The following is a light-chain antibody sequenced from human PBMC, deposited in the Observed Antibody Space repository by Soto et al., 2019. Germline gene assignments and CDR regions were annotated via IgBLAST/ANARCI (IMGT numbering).Light chain of an antibody. V-gene: IGLV1-40*01. CDR3: QSYDSSLSPYV. CDR2: GNF. J-gene: IGLJ1*01. Sequence: QAVVTQPPSVSGAPGQRVTISCTGSSSNIGAGYDVHWYQQLPGTAPKLLIYGNFNRPSGVPDRFSGSKSGTSASLAITGLHAEDEADYYCQSYDSSLSPYVFGTGTKVTVL. CDR1: SSNIGAGYD.